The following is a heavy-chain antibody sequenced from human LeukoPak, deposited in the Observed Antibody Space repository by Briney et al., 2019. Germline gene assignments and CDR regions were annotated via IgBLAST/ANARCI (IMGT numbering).Heavy chain of an antibody. CDR3: ASEYSSSPRD. CDR2: IYYSGST. Sequence: SETLSLTCTVSGGSISSSSYYWGWIRQPPGKGLEWIGSIYYSGSTYYNPSLKSRVTISVDTSKNQFSLKLSPVTAADTAVYYCASEYSSSPRDWGQGTLVTVSS. D-gene: IGHD6-6*01. V-gene: IGHV4-39*07. CDR1: GGSISSSSYY. J-gene: IGHJ4*02.